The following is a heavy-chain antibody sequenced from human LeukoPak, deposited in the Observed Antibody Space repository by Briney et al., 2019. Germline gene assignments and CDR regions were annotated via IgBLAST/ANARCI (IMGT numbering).Heavy chain of an antibody. D-gene: IGHD6-19*01. Sequence: GGSLRLSCAASGFTFSGYGMHWVRQAPGKGLEWVAVISYDGSNKYYADSVKGRFTISRDNSKNTLYLQMNSLRAEDTAVYYCAKSGESSGWYWDFDYWGQGTLVTVSS. CDR3: AKSGESSGWYWDFDY. CDR1: GFTFSGYG. J-gene: IGHJ4*02. V-gene: IGHV3-30*18. CDR2: ISYDGSNK.